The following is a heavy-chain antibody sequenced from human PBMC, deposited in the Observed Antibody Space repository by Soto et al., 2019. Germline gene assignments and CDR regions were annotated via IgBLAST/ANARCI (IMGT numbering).Heavy chain of an antibody. CDR3: ARQHSRITFGGVISRGYYYGMDV. CDR1: GGTFSSYA. CDR2: IIPIFGTA. J-gene: IGHJ6*02. V-gene: IGHV1-69*01. D-gene: IGHD3-16*02. Sequence: QVQLVQSGAEVKKPGSSVKVSCKASGGTFSSYAISWVRQAPGQGLEWMGGIIPIFGTANYAQKFQGRVTITWYDSTSTAYMELSSLRSEDTAVYYCARQHSRITFGGVISRGYYYGMDVWVQGTTVTVSS.